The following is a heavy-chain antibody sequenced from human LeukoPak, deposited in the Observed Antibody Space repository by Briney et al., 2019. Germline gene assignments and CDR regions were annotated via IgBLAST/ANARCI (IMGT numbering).Heavy chain of an antibody. J-gene: IGHJ4*02. Sequence: SGGSLRLSCAASGFTFSSYEMNWVRQAPGKGLEWVSYISSGSTIYYADSVKGRFTISRDNAKNSLYLQMNSLRAEDTAVYYCARGGTYYYDSSGDYWGQGTLVTVSS. D-gene: IGHD3-22*01. CDR3: ARGGTYYYDSSGDY. CDR1: GFTFSSYE. V-gene: IGHV3-48*03. CDR2: ISSGSTI.